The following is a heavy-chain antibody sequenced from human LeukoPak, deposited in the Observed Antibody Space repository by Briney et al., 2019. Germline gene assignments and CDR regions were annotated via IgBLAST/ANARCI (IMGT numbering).Heavy chain of an antibody. D-gene: IGHD6-13*01. CDR3: TGYSSSWYGAEPSFDY. V-gene: IGHV4-4*07. CDR1: GGSISSYY. Sequence: PSETLSLTCTVSGGSISSYYWSWIRQPAGKGLEWIGRIYTSGSTNYNPSLKSRVTMSVDTSKNQFSLKLSSVTAADTAVYYCTGYSSSWYGAEPSFDYWGQGTLVTVSS. J-gene: IGHJ4*02. CDR2: IYTSGST.